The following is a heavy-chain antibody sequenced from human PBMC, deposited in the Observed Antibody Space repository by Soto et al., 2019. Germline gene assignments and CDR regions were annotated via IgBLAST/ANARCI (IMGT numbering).Heavy chain of an antibody. V-gene: IGHV4-34*01. J-gene: IGHJ4*02. CDR3: ARNEAVAARRERVDY. CDR2: INHSGST. Sequence: SETLSLTCAVYGGSFSGYYWSWIRQPPGKGLEWIGEINHSGSTNYNPSLKSRVTISVDTSKNQFSLKLSSVTAADTAVYYCARNEAVAARRERVDYWGQGTLVTVSS. CDR1: GGSFSGYY. D-gene: IGHD6-6*01.